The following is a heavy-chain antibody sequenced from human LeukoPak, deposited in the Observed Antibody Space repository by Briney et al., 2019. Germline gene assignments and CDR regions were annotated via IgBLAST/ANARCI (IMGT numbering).Heavy chain of an antibody. Sequence: SETLPLTCTVSGGSVSSGSYYWSWIRQPPGKGLEWIGYIYYSGSTNYNPSLKSRVTISVDTSKNQFSLKLSSVTAADTAVYYCARTQRRIAGGFDYWGQGTLVTVSS. V-gene: IGHV4-61*01. CDR3: ARTQRRIAGGFDY. CDR1: GGSVSSGSYY. CDR2: IYYSGST. J-gene: IGHJ4*02. D-gene: IGHD2-15*01.